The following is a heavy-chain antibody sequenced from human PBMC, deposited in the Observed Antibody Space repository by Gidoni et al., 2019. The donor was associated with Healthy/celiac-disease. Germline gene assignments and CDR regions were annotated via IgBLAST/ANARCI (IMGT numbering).Heavy chain of an antibody. Sequence: QVQLQESGPGLVKPSQTLSLPCPVSGGSISSGDYYWSWIRQPPGKGLEWIGYIYYSGSTYYNPSLKSRVTISVDTSKNQFSLKLSSVTAADTAVYYCARAAVMITFGGVIDRFDYWGQGTLVTVSS. D-gene: IGHD3-16*02. V-gene: IGHV4-30-4*01. CDR2: IYYSGST. CDR1: GGSISSGDYY. J-gene: IGHJ4*02. CDR3: ARAAVMITFGGVIDRFDY.